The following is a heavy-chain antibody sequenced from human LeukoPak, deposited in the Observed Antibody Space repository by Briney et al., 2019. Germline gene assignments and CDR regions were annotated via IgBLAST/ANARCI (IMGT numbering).Heavy chain of an antibody. Sequence: GSLRLSCAASGFTFSSYAMGWVRQAPGKGLEWVSSIGGSGGGTYYADSVKGRFTISRDNSKNTLYLQMNSLRAEDTAVYYCAKPQSHIVVVVAAITPEYWGQGTLVTVSS. CDR2: IGGSGGGT. D-gene: IGHD2-15*01. CDR1: GFTFSSYA. V-gene: IGHV3-23*01. CDR3: AKPQSHIVVVVAAITPEY. J-gene: IGHJ4*02.